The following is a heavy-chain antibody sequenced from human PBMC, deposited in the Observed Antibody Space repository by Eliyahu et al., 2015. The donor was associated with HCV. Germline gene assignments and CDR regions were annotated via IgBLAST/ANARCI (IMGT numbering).Heavy chain of an antibody. CDR1: GFTFRSYV. Sequence: EVQLLESGGGLVQPGGSXRLSCAASGFTFRSYVMSWVRQAPGKGLEWVSTISGNGDNTYYADSVKGRFTVSRDNSKNTLYLQMNSLRAEDTAVYYCATGRGGYYYYGMDVWGQGTTVTVSS. CDR2: ISGNGDNT. J-gene: IGHJ6*02. V-gene: IGHV3-23*01. D-gene: IGHD1-14*01. CDR3: ATGRGGYYYYGMDV.